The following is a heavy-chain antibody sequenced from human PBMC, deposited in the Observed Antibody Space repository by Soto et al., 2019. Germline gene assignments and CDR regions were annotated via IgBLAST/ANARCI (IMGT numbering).Heavy chain of an antibody. J-gene: IGHJ4*02. Sequence: GGSLRLSCAASGFTFSSYGMHWVRQAPGKGLEWVEVIWYDGSNKYYADSVKGRFTISRDNSKNTLYLQMNSLRAEDTAVYYCARDHELDSSGYYVVLDYWGQGTLVTVSS. CDR2: IWYDGSNK. V-gene: IGHV3-33*01. D-gene: IGHD3-22*01. CDR1: GFTFSSYG. CDR3: ARDHELDSSGYYVVLDY.